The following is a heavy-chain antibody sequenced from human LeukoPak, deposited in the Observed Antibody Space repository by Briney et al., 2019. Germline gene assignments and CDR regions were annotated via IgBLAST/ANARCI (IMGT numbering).Heavy chain of an antibody. CDR1: GGSISSYY. CDR2: IYTSGST. V-gene: IGHV4-4*07. D-gene: IGHD2-2*01. Sequence: SETLSLTCTVSGGSISSYYWSWIRQPAGKGLEWIGRIYTSGSTNYNPSLKSRVTMSVDTSKNQFSLKLRFVTAADTAVYYCARDLGVGLPAAMGYYYYMDVWGKGTTVTISS. J-gene: IGHJ6*03. CDR3: ARDLGVGLPAAMGYYYYMDV.